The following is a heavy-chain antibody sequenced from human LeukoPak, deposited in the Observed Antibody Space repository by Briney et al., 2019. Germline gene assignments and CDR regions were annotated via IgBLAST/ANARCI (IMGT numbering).Heavy chain of an antibody. V-gene: IGHV3-7*03. Sequence: GGSLRLSCAASGFTFNYAWMTWVRQAPGKGLEWVANTRQDGDTKYYVDSVKGRFTISRDNAMNSLYLQMNSLRAEDTAIYYCARSLPYGTTWYGRSDFWGQGTLVTVSS. CDR3: ARSLPYGTTWYGRSDF. D-gene: IGHD6-13*01. CDR1: GFTFNYAW. J-gene: IGHJ4*02. CDR2: TRQDGDTK.